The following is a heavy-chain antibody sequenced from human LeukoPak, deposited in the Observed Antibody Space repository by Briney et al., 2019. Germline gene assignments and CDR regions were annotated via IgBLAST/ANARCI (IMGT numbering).Heavy chain of an antibody. J-gene: IGHJ4*02. D-gene: IGHD2-21*01. V-gene: IGHV1-46*01. CDR1: GYTFTSYY. CDR3: ASVLLYSTTSGDYYFDY. Sequence: ASVKVSCKASGYTFTSYYMHWVRQAPGQGLEWMGIINPSGGSTSYAQKFQGRVTMTRDTSTSTAYMELSSLRSEDTAVYYCASVLLYSTTSGDYYFDYWGREPWSPSPQ. CDR2: INPSGGST.